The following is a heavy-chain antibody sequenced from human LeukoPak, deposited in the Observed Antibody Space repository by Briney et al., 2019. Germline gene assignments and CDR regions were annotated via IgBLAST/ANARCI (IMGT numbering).Heavy chain of an antibody. CDR3: AKAGSVVVVPAASEPPFDY. CDR1: GFTFSYYA. Sequence: SGGSLRLSCADSGFTFSYYAMSWVRQAPGRGLEWVSALSGSGASTYYADSVKGRFTISRDNSKNTLYLQMNSLRAEDTAVYYCAKAGSVVVVPAASEPPFDYWGQGTLVTVSS. CDR2: LSGSGAST. V-gene: IGHV3-23*01. J-gene: IGHJ4*02. D-gene: IGHD2-2*01.